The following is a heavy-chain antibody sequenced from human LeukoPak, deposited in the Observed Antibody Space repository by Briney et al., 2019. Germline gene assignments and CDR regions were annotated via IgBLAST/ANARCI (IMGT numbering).Heavy chain of an antibody. Sequence: GASVKVSCKASGGTFSSYAISWVRQAPGQGLEWMGGIIPIFGTANYAQKFQGRLTMTTDTSTSTAYMDLRSLRSDDTAVYYCAREHDSKVRYYNGMDVWGQGTTVTVSS. CDR3: AREHDSKVRYYNGMDV. J-gene: IGHJ6*02. CDR2: IIPIFGTA. CDR1: GGTFSSYA. D-gene: IGHD3-22*01. V-gene: IGHV1-69*05.